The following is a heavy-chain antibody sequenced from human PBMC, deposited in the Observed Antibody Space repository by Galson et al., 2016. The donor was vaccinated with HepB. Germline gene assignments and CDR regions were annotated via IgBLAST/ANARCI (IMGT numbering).Heavy chain of an antibody. CDR1: GFTFGSYW. CDR3: ARDPGYSAFDI. J-gene: IGHJ3*02. D-gene: IGHD5-12*01. CDR2: INQDGGEK. V-gene: IGHV3-7*04. Sequence: SLRLSCAASGFTFGSYWMSWVRQAPGKGLELAANINQDGGEKSYVDSAKGRFTISRDNAKNSLYLQMNSLRAEDTAVYFCARDPGYSAFDIWGQGTMVTVSS.